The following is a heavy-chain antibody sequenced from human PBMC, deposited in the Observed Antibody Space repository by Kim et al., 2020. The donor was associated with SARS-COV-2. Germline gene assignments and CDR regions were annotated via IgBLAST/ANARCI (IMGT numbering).Heavy chain of an antibody. CDR3: ARVRVSGSSSYYGALDF. CDR2: INHSGSS. D-gene: IGHD6-13*01. CDR1: GETFSGHY. Sequence: SETLSLTCAVYGETFSGHYWTWIRQPPGKGLEWIGEINHSGSSNYNPSLKSRVTTSVDMSKNQFSLRLTSVTAADTAMYYCARVRVSGSSSYYGALDFWGQGTLVPVSS. V-gene: IGHV4-34*01. J-gene: IGHJ4*02.